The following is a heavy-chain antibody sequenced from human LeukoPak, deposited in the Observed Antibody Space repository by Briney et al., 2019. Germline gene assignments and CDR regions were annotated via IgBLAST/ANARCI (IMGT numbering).Heavy chain of an antibody. Sequence: PGGSLRLSCAASGFTFGTSWMTWVRQAPGKGLEWVANIKQDGSEKYYVDSVRGRFTTSRDNAKSSLYLQMNSLRAEDTAVYFCARDRQYGDLDYWGQGTLVTVSS. CDR3: ARDRQYGDLDY. D-gene: IGHD4-17*01. J-gene: IGHJ4*02. CDR2: IKQDGSEK. CDR1: GFTFGTSW. V-gene: IGHV3-7*01.